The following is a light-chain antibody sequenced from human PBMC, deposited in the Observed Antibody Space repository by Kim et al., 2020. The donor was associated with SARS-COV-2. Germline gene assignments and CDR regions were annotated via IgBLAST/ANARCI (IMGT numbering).Light chain of an antibody. CDR1: QTFSDW. Sequence: DIQLTQSPPTLTASVGDNISISCRASQTFSDWLAWYQQKPGEAPRLLIFQASVRQSGVPARFTASGSGTESILTITSLQPEDFATYYCQQYNGYPLTFGGGTKVDIK. V-gene: IGKV1-5*03. CDR3: QQYNGYPLT. CDR2: QAS. J-gene: IGKJ4*01.